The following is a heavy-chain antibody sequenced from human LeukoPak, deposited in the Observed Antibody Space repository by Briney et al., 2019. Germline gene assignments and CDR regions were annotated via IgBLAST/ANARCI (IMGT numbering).Heavy chain of an antibody. Sequence: GRSLRLSCAASGFPFSSYGMHWVRQAPGKGLEWVAVVSHDGSNEYFVDSVKGRFTISGDNSKNTLYLQMNSLRAEDTAVYYCAKEGYYGSGSYPDHWGQGTLVTVSS. CDR3: AKEGYYGSGSYPDH. D-gene: IGHD3-10*01. J-gene: IGHJ4*02. CDR2: VSHDGSNE. V-gene: IGHV3-30*18. CDR1: GFPFSSYG.